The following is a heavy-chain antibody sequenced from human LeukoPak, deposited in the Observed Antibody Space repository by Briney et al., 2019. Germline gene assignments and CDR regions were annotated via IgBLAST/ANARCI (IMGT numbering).Heavy chain of an antibody. J-gene: IGHJ6*03. CDR2: MNPNSGNT. Sequence: ASVKVSCKASGYTFTSYGINWVRQATGQGLEWMGWMNPNSGNTGYAQKFQGRVTITRNTSISTAYMELSSLRSEDTAVYYCARGPEEAGGDYYYYMDVWGKGTTVTVSS. V-gene: IGHV1-8*03. CDR3: ARGPEEAGGDYYYYMDV. CDR1: GYTFTSYG. D-gene: IGHD3-16*01.